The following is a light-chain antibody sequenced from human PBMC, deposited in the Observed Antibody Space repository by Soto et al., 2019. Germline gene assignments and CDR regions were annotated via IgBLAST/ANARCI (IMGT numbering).Light chain of an antibody. V-gene: IGKV3-11*01. Sequence: EIVLTQSPATLSLSPGQRATLSCRASQSVNTYLGWYQQKSGQAPRLIISDVSRRATGIPARFSGSGSGTDFTLTISSLEPEDFGIYYCQHRVNWPTFGGGTKVEIK. CDR3: QHRVNWPT. J-gene: IGKJ4*01. CDR1: QSVNTY. CDR2: DVS.